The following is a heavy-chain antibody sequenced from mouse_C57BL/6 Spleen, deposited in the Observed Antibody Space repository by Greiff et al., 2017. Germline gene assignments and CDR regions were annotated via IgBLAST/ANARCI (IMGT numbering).Heavy chain of an antibody. Sequence: QVQLQQPGAELVKPGASVKLSCKASGYTFTSYWMHWVKQRPGQGLEWIGMIHPNRGSTNYNEKFQSKATLTVDKSTSTAYMQLSSLTSEDSAVYYCARNGDVGYWGQGTTLTVSS. CDR3: ARNGDVGY. J-gene: IGHJ2*01. D-gene: IGHD4-1*01. CDR2: IHPNRGST. V-gene: IGHV1-64*01. CDR1: GYTFTSYW.